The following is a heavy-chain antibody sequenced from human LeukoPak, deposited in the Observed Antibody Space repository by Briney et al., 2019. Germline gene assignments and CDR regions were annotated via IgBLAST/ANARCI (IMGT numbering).Heavy chain of an antibody. V-gene: IGHV3-30*02. Sequence: GGSLRLSCAASTFPLSKYDMHWVRQAPGKGLEWVAFIRYDGNNKQYVDSVRGRFTISRDNSKNTLYLQMNSLRAEDTAVYYCAGGLIHIKGAFDIWGQGTMVTVSS. D-gene: IGHD2-21*01. CDR3: AGGLIHIKGAFDI. CDR1: TFPLSKYD. CDR2: IRYDGNNK. J-gene: IGHJ3*02.